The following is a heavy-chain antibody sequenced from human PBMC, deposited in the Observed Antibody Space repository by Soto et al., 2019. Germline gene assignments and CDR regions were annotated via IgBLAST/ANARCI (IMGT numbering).Heavy chain of an antibody. Sequence: GGSLRLSCAASGFTFSSYSMSWVRQAPGKGLEWVANIKQDGSEKCYVDSVKGRFTISRDNAKNSLYLQMNSLRAEDTAVYYCASAGRKNYDYIWGSYRLYYFDYWGQGTLVTVSS. CDR1: GFTFSSYS. CDR3: ASAGRKNYDYIWGSYRLYYFDY. D-gene: IGHD3-16*02. V-gene: IGHV3-7*01. CDR2: IKQDGSEK. J-gene: IGHJ4*02.